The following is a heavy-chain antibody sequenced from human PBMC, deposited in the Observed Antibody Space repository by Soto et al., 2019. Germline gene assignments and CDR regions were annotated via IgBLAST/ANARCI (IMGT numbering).Heavy chain of an antibody. CDR3: AREPGVLSNTVTTAHAPGYFDY. CDR2: IIPIFGTA. Sequence: ASVKVSCKASGGTFSSYAISWVRQAPGQGLEWMGGIIPIFGTANYAQKFQGRVTITADESTSTAYMELSSLRSEDTAVYYCAREPGVLSNTVTTAHAPGYFDYWGQGTLVTVSS. D-gene: IGHD4-17*01. J-gene: IGHJ4*02. CDR1: GGTFSSYA. V-gene: IGHV1-69*13.